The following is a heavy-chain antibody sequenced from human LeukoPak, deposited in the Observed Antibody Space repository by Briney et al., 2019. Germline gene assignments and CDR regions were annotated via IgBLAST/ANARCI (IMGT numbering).Heavy chain of an antibody. D-gene: IGHD3-10*01. V-gene: IGHV4-4*09. CDR1: GTSLNRHY. CDR3: ARQDGLWVGDLGGWFDF. J-gene: IGHJ5*01. Sequence: SETLSLTCTVSGTSLNRHYWSWLRQSAGLGLEWLGYISTTGSTTYNPSLDGRVTMSEDTSQNQLSLTLSSVTAADTAVYFCARQDGLWVGDLGGWFDFWGQGIQVTVSS. CDR2: ISTTGST.